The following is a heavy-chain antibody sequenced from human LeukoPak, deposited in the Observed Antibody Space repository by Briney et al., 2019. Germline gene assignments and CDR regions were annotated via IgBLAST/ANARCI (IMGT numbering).Heavy chain of an antibody. D-gene: IGHD6-13*01. Sequence: GGSLRLSCAASGSTFSSYAMSWVRQAPGKGLEWVSAISGSGGSTYYADSVKGRFTISRDNSKSTLYLQMNSLRAEDTALYYCAKDIFRAAAPGTSFDYWGQGTLVTVSS. V-gene: IGHV3-23*01. CDR1: GSTFSSYA. J-gene: IGHJ4*02. CDR3: AKDIFRAAAPGTSFDY. CDR2: ISGSGGST.